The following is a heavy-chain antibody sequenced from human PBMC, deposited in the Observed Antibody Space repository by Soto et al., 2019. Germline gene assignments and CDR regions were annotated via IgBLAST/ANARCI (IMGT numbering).Heavy chain of an antibody. Sequence: GGSLRLSCAASGFTVSNNYMSWVRQAPGKGLEWVSVIYSGGNTYYADSVKGRFTISRDNAKNSLYLQMNSLRAEDTAVYYCARVPSPHADYDILTGYASNYWGQGTLVTVSS. J-gene: IGHJ4*02. V-gene: IGHV3-53*01. CDR2: IYSGGNT. CDR3: ARVPSPHADYDILTGYASNY. D-gene: IGHD3-9*01. CDR1: GFTVSNNY.